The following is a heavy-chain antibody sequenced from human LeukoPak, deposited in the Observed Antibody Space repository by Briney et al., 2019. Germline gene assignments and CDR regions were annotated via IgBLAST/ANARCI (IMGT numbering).Heavy chain of an antibody. D-gene: IGHD3-22*01. CDR1: GYTFTSYG. CDR2: TSAYNGNT. CDR3: ARASYYYDSSGYYSDY. J-gene: IGHJ4*02. V-gene: IGHV1-18*01. Sequence: GASVKVSCKASGYTFTSYGISWVRQAPGQGLEWMGWTSAYNGNTNYAQKLQGRVTMTTDTSTSTAYMELRSLRSDDTAVYYCARASYYYDSSGYYSDYWGQGTLVTVSS.